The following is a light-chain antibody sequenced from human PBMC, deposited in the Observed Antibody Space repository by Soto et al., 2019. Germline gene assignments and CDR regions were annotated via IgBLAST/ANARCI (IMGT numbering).Light chain of an antibody. CDR1: ISDVGTYNL. CDR3: CSYAGSSTWM. CDR2: EDN. J-gene: IGLJ3*02. Sequence: QSALTQPASVSGSPGQSITISCTGTISDVGTYNLVSWFQQHPGKAPKLMIYEDNKRPSGVSNRFSGSKSGNTASLTISGLQAEDEADYYCCSYAGSSTWMFGGGTKLTVL. V-gene: IGLV2-23*01.